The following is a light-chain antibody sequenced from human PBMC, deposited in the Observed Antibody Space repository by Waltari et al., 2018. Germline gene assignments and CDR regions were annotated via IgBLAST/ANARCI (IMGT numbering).Light chain of an antibody. V-gene: IGKV3-11*01. CDR3: QHRNNWPWT. Sequence: EVVLTQSPATLSLSPGERATLSCRASQTIYNYLAWYQQKPGQAPRLLIYYASNRATGIPDRFSGSVSGTDFTLIISRLEPEDFVVYYCQHRNNWPWTFGQGSKVEIK. J-gene: IGKJ1*01. CDR1: QTIYNY. CDR2: YAS.